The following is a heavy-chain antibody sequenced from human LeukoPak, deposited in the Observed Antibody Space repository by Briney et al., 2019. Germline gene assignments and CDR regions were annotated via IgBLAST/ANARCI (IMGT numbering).Heavy chain of an antibody. J-gene: IGHJ4*02. CDR1: GGSFSGYY. Sequence: SETLSLTCAVYGGSFSGYYWSWIRQPPGKGLEWIAEINHSGSTNYNPSLKSRVTISVDTSKNQFSLKLSSVTAADTAVYYCARVITFGGVIVTSRGYYDYWGQGTLVTVSS. D-gene: IGHD3-16*02. CDR2: INHSGST. CDR3: ARVITFGGVIVTSRGYYDY. V-gene: IGHV4-34*01.